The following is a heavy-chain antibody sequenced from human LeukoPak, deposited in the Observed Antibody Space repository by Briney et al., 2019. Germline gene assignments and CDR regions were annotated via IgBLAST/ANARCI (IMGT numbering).Heavy chain of an antibody. V-gene: IGHV4-39*01. CDR1: GGSIGSSSYY. CDR2: IYYSGST. Sequence: SETLSLTCTVSGGSIGSSSYYWGWIRQPPGKGLEWIGSIYYSGSTYYNPSLKSRVTISVDTSKNQFSLKLSSVTAADTAVYYCARRRSNFVFDYWGQGTLVTVSS. CDR3: ARRRSNFVFDY. J-gene: IGHJ4*02. D-gene: IGHD4-11*01.